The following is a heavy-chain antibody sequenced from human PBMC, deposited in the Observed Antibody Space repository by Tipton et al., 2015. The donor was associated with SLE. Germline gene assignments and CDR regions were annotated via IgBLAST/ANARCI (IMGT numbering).Heavy chain of an antibody. J-gene: IGHJ5*02. CDR1: GGSFSGYY. D-gene: IGHD2-2*01. CDR2: INHSGST. Sequence: LRLSCAVYGGSFSGYYWSWIRQPPGKGLEWIGEINHSGSTNYNPSLKCRVTISVDTSKNQFSLKLSSVTAADTAVYYCARRRGLVVVVPATMEGFDPWGQGTLVTVSS. V-gene: IGHV4-34*01. CDR3: ARRRGLVVVVPATMEGFDP.